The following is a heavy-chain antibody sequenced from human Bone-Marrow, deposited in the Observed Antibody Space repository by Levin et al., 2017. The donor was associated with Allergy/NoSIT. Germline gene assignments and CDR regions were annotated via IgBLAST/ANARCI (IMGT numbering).Heavy chain of an antibody. CDR3: ARYYYGSGRNWFDP. V-gene: IGHV4-39*01. D-gene: IGHD3-10*01. Sequence: GSLRLSCTVSGGSISSSIYYWGWIRQPPGKGLEWIANIYYSGSTYYNESLKSRLTVSVDTSKNQFSLKLSSVTAADTAVYYCARYYYGSGRNWFDPWGQGTLVTVSS. J-gene: IGHJ5*02. CDR1: GGSISSSIYY. CDR2: IYYSGST.